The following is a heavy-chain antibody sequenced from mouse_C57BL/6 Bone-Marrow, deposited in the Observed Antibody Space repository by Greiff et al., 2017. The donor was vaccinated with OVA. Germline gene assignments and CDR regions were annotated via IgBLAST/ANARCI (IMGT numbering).Heavy chain of an antibody. CDR1: GYTFTSYW. CDR2: IYPGNSDT. V-gene: IGHV1-5*01. Sequence: DVKLQESGTVLARPGASVKMSCKTSGYTFTSYWMHWVKQRPGQGLEWIGAIYPGNSDTSYNQKFKGKAKLTAVTSASTAYMELSSLTNEDSAVYYCTRGDTTVVAPFDYWGQGTTLTVSS. D-gene: IGHD1-1*01. J-gene: IGHJ2*01. CDR3: TRGDTTVVAPFDY.